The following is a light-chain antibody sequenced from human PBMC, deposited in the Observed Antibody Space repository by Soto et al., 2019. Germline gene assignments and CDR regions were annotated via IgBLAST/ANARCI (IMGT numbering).Light chain of an antibody. CDR2: GSY. J-gene: IGKJ1*01. CDR3: QQSYSAPWT. V-gene: IGKV1-39*01. Sequence: DIQMAQSPSSLSASVGDRLTITCRASQSISSHVNWYQQKVGRAPKLLIYGSYSLHSGVPSRFSGSGSGTDFTLIINYLQPDDSATYYCQQSYSAPWTFGQGTKVEIK. CDR1: QSISSH.